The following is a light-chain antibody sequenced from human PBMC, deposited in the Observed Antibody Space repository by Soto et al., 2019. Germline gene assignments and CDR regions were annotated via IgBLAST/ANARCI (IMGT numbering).Light chain of an antibody. V-gene: IGLV2-14*03. J-gene: IGLJ1*01. CDR3: SSYTTSNTRQIV. CDR1: SSDVGGYNY. CDR2: DVS. Sequence: QSALTQPASVSGSPGQSITISCTGTSSDVGGYNYVSWYQHHPGKAPKLMIYDVSNRPSGVSNRFSGSKSGNTASLTISGLQPEVVADYYCSSYTTSNTRQIVLGTGSKLTVL.